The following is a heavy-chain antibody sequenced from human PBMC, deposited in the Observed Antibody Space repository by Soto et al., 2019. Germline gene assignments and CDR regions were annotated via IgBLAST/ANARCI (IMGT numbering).Heavy chain of an antibody. CDR3: VKDESINWYSGHFRH. J-gene: IGHJ1*01. Sequence: GGSLRLSCAASGFTFSTYWMHWVRRPPGKGLVWVAGINWNSGSIGYGDSVKGRFAISRDNAKNSLHLQMNSLSAEDTAFYYCVKDESINWYSGHFRHWGQGTRVTVSS. D-gene: IGHD6-13*01. V-gene: IGHV3-9*01. CDR2: INWNSGSI. CDR1: GFTFSTYW.